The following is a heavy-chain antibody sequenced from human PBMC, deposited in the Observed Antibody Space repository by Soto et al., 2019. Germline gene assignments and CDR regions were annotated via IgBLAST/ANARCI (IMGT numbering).Heavy chain of an antibody. CDR1: GFTFSSYG. D-gene: IGHD6-13*01. J-gene: IGHJ4*02. V-gene: IGHV3-33*01. CDR2: IWYDGSNK. Sequence: QVQLVESGGGVVQPGRSLRLSCAASGFTFSSYGMHWVRQAPGKGLGWVAVIWYDGSNKYYADSVKGRFTISRDNSKNTLYLQMNSLRAEDTAVYYCARGGEYSISGWGQGTLVTVSS. CDR3: ARGGEYSISG.